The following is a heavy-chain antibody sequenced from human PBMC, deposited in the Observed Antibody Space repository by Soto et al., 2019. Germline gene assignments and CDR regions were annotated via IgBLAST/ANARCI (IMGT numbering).Heavy chain of an antibody. Sequence: PGGSLRLSCAASGFTFSSYGMHWVRQAPGKGLEWVAVISYDGSNKYYADSVKGRFTISRDNSKNTLYLQMNSLRAEDTAVYYCAKSGSYFGEYFQHWGQGTLVTVSS. J-gene: IGHJ1*01. CDR1: GFTFSSYG. V-gene: IGHV3-30*18. CDR3: AKSGSYFGEYFQH. CDR2: ISYDGSNK. D-gene: IGHD1-26*01.